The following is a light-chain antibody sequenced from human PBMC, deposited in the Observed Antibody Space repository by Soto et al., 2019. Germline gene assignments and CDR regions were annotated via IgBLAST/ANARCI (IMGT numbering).Light chain of an antibody. CDR3: QQYYSTPPT. CDR1: QSVLYSSNNKIY. CDR2: WAS. Sequence: DIVMTQSPDSLAVSLGERATINCKSSQSVLYSSNNKIYLAWYQQKPGQPPKLLIYWASTRESGVLDRFSGSGSGTDFTLTISSLQAEDVAVYYCQQYYSTPPTFGQGTKLEIK. J-gene: IGKJ2*01. V-gene: IGKV4-1*01.